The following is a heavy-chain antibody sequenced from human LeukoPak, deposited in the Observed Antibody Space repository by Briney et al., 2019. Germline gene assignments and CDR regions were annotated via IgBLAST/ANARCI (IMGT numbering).Heavy chain of an antibody. CDR1: GFTLSSYA. CDR2: MSFDVRNT. V-gene: IGHV3-30*03. CDR3: AFLEGYSYGTGSSYGTDV. J-gene: IGHJ6*02. D-gene: IGHD5-18*01. Sequence: PGRSLRLSCAASGFTLSSYATHWVRQAPGKGLEWVAVMSFDVRNTYYSESVKGRFTITRDNFRNTLYLQMNSLRTEDTAVYYCAFLEGYSYGTGSSYGTDVWGQGTAVTVS.